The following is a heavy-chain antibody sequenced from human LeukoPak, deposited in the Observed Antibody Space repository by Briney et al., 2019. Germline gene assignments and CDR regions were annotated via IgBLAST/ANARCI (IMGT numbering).Heavy chain of an antibody. D-gene: IGHD4-11*01. CDR1: GFTFSSYS. V-gene: IGHV3-48*04. Sequence: PGGSLRLSCAASGFTFSSYSMNWVRQAPGKGLEWVSYISSSSSTIYYADSVKGRFTISRDNAKNSLYLQMNSLRAEDTAVYYCARVDYSNYVRYWGQGTLVTVSS. CDR3: ARVDYSNYVRY. CDR2: ISSSSSTI. J-gene: IGHJ4*02.